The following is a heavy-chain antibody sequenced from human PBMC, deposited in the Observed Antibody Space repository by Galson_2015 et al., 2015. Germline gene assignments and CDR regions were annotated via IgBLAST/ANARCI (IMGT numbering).Heavy chain of an antibody. Sequence: FTISRDNAKKSLYLQMNSLRDEDTALYYCAREIRQGYYYMDVWGKGTTVTVSS. J-gene: IGHJ6*03. CDR3: AREIRQGYYYMDV. V-gene: IGHV3-48*02.